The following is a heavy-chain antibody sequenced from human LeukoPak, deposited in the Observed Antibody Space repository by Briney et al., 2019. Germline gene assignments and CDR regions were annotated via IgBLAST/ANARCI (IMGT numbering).Heavy chain of an antibody. Sequence: GGSLRLSCAASAFSFSDYYMNWIRQAPGKGLEWVSYIRTSGSTIYYADSVKGRFTISRDNAKNSLYLQMNSLRAEDTAVYYCARHNGWYGYYYYGMDVWGQGTTVTVSS. V-gene: IGHV3-11*01. CDR2: IRTSGSTI. CDR3: ARHNGWYGYYYYGMDV. J-gene: IGHJ6*02. D-gene: IGHD6-19*01. CDR1: AFSFSDYY.